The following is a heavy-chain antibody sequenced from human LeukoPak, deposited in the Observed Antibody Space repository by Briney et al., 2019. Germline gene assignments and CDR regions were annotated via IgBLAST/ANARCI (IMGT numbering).Heavy chain of an antibody. V-gene: IGHV4-59*01. CDR3: ARQFTDAFDI. CDR1: GGSISSYY. J-gene: IGHJ3*02. Sequence: SETLSLTCTVSGGSISSYYWSWIRQPPGKGLEWIGYIYYSGSTNYKPSLKSRVTISVDTSKNQFSLKLNSVTAADTAVYYCARQFTDAFDIWGQGTMVTVSS. CDR2: IYYSGST.